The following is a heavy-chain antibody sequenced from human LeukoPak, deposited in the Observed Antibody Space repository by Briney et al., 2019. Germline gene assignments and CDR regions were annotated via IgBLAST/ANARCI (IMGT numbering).Heavy chain of an antibody. J-gene: IGHJ5*02. D-gene: IGHD2-2*01. CDR3: ARGGLYCSSSSCTPDWFDP. V-gene: IGHV4-39*07. Sequence: SETLSLTCTVSGGSISSSSNYWAWIRQPPGKGLEWIGEINHSGSTNYNPSLKSRVTISVDTSKNQFSLKLTSVTAADTAVYYCARGGLYCSSSSCTPDWFDPWGQGTLVTVSS. CDR1: GGSISSSSNY. CDR2: INHSGST.